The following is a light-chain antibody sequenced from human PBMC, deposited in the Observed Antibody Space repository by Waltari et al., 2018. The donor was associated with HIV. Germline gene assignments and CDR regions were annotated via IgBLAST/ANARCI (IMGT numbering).Light chain of an antibody. CDR1: TSNIGHAY. Sequence: QSVLTQPPSVSAAPGQKVTISCSGSTSNIGHAYVSWYQHVPGAAPRLLIYDNNKRPSGIPDRFSGSRSGTSATLGITGLQTGDEAHYYCGTWDRSLSAAVFGGGTKLTVL. V-gene: IGLV1-51*01. J-gene: IGLJ3*02. CDR3: GTWDRSLSAAV. CDR2: DNN.